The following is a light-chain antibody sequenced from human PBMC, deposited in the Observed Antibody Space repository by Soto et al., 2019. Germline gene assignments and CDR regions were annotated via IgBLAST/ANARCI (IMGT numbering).Light chain of an antibody. CDR1: SSDIGGSNH. Sequence: QSALTQPASVSGSPGQSITISCTGSSSDIGGSNHVSWYRHHPGKAPKLIIYEVTYRPSGVSNRFSGSKSGYTASLTISGLQSEDEADYYCNSQTRSGIRVFGTGTKVTVL. CDR2: EVT. CDR3: NSQTRSGIRV. V-gene: IGLV2-14*01. J-gene: IGLJ1*01.